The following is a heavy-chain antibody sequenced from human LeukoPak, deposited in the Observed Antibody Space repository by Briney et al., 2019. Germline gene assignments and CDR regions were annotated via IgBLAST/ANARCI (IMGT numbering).Heavy chain of an antibody. D-gene: IGHD1-1*01. CDR2: IYYSGST. V-gene: IGHV4-39*07. CDR3: ASTYNAGSDY. Sequence: SETLSLTCTVSGGSISSSSYYWGWIRQPPGKGLEWIGSIYYSGSTYYNPSLKSRVTISVDTSKSQFSLKLSSVTAADTAVYYCASTYNAGSDYWGQGTLVTVSS. CDR1: GGSISSSSYY. J-gene: IGHJ4*02.